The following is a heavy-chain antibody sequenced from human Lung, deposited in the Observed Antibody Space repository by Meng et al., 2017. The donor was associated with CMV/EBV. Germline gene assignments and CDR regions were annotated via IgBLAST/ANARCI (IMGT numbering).Heavy chain of an antibody. CDR3: ARIGLCSGTTCYTGDYSSRHFDY. V-gene: IGHV1-69*05. J-gene: IGHJ4*02. D-gene: IGHD2-2*02. CDR2: IIPIFGTA. Sequence: AISRVRQAPGQGLEWMGGIIPIFGTANYAQNFQGRVTITTDESRSTAYMELSSLRSEDTAVYYCARIGLCSGTTCYTGDYSSRHFDYWGQGTLVTVSS. CDR1: A.